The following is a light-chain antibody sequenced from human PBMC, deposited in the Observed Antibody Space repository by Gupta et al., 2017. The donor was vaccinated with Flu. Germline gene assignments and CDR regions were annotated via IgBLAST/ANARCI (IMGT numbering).Light chain of an antibody. Sequence: DVVITQSPLSLPVTLGQPASISCRSSQSLVHRNGNTYLTWFQQRPGQSPRRLIYRVSNRDSGVPDRFSGSGSSTDFTLNISRVEAEDVGIYYCMQGTHWPTFGQGTKVEIK. CDR2: RVS. V-gene: IGKV2-30*02. CDR1: QSLVHRNGNTY. J-gene: IGKJ1*01. CDR3: MQGTHWPT.